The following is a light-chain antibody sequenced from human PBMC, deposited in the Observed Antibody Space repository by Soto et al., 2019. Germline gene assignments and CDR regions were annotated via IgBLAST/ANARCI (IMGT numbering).Light chain of an antibody. Sequence: EIVLTQSTSTLSFSPWERATLSCRASQSVSSSYLAWYQQKPGQAPRLLIYGASSRATGIPDRFSGSGSGTDFTLTISRLEPEDFAVYYCQQYGSSPPITFGQGTRLEIK. V-gene: IGKV3-20*01. J-gene: IGKJ5*01. CDR1: QSVSSSY. CDR2: GAS. CDR3: QQYGSSPPIT.